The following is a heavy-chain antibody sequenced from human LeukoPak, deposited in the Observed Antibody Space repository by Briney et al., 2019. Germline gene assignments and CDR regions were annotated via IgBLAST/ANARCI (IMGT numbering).Heavy chain of an antibody. J-gene: IGHJ6*04. Sequence: GGSLRLSSADSGFTFSRTGMHWVPEALGKGLGWVAVISYDGSNKYYADSVKGRFTISRDNSKNTLYLQMNSLRAEDTAVYYCAKDQGTESSYYYGMDVWGKGTTVTVSS. V-gene: IGHV3-30*18. CDR2: ISYDGSNK. CDR3: AKDQGTESSYYYGMDV. CDR1: GFTFSRTG. D-gene: IGHD1-7*01.